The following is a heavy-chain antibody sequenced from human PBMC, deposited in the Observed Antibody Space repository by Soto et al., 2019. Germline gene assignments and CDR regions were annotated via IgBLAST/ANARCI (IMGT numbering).Heavy chain of an antibody. D-gene: IGHD5-12*01. CDR1: GGSISSYY. V-gene: IGHV4-59*08. Sequence: SETLSLTCTVSGGSISSYYWSWIRQPPGKGLEWIGYIYYSGSTNYNPSLKSRVTISVDTSKNQFSLKLSSVTAADTAVYYCARGDIVATPWGQGTLVTVSS. J-gene: IGHJ5*02. CDR2: IYYSGST. CDR3: ARGDIVATP.